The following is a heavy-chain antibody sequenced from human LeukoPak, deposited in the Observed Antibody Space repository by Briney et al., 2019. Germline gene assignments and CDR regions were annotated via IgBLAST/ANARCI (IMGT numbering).Heavy chain of an antibody. CDR2: IKQDGSKK. Sequence: GGSLRLSCVASGFPFSSCWMTWVRQAPGKGLEWVANIKQDGSKKSYVDSVKGRFTTSRDNAKNSLYLQMNSLRAEDTAIYYCTRVGYIDEGIDYWGQGTLVTVSS. D-gene: IGHD5-24*01. CDR3: TRVGYIDEGIDY. V-gene: IGHV3-7*04. CDR1: GFPFSSCW. J-gene: IGHJ4*02.